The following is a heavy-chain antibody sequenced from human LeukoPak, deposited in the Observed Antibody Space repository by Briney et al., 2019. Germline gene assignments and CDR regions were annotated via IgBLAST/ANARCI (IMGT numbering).Heavy chain of an antibody. J-gene: IGHJ4*02. CDR2: ISSSSSSI. CDR1: GFTFSIYS. CDR3: ARADYDVLTGYCGY. D-gene: IGHD3-9*01. V-gene: IGHV3-48*04. Sequence: GGSLRLSCAASGFTFSIYSMNWVRQAPGKGLEWVSYISSSSSSIYYADSVKGRFIISRDNAKDSLYLQMNSLRAEDTAVYYCARADYDVLTGYCGYWGQGTLVTVSS.